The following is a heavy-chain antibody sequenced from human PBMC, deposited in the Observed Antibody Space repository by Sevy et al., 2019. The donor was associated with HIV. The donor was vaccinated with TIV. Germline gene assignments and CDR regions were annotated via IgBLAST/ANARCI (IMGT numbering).Heavy chain of an antibody. V-gene: IGHV3-33*01. Sequence: GGSLRLSCAASGFTFSSYGMHWVRQAPGKGLEWVAVIWYDGSNKYYADSVKGRFTISRDNSKNTLYLQMNSLIAEDTAVYYCARDQVTIFGVVKWGNFDYWGQGTLVTVSS. CDR3: ARDQVTIFGVVKWGNFDY. J-gene: IGHJ4*02. CDR2: IWYDGSNK. D-gene: IGHD3-3*01. CDR1: GFTFSSYG.